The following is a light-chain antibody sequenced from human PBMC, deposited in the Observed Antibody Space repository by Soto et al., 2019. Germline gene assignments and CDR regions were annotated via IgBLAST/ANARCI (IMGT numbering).Light chain of an antibody. CDR3: QHHNSYSQT. Sequence: DIQMTQSPPTLSASVGDRVTITCRASQSIRHYLAWHQQMPGKAPKLLIYGASTLQSGVPSRFSGSGSGTEFTLTISSLQPDDFGTYFCQHHNSYSQTFGQGTKVE. CDR2: GAS. V-gene: IGKV1-5*01. CDR1: QSIRHY. J-gene: IGKJ1*01.